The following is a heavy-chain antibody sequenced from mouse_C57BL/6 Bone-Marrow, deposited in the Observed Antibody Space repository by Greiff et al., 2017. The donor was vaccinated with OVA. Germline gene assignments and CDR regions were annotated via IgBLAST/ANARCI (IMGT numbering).Heavy chain of an antibody. CDR3: ARWLLGDY. J-gene: IGHJ4*01. V-gene: IGHV1-84*01. D-gene: IGHD2-3*01. CDR2: IAPGSGTT. Sequence: QVQLKESGPALVKPGASVKISCKASGYTFTDYYIHWVKQRPGQGLEWIGWIAPGSGTTTYNEQFKGKATLTVDTYSSTAYMQLSSLTSEDSAVYFCARWLLGDYWGQGTSVTVSS. CDR1: GYTFTDYY.